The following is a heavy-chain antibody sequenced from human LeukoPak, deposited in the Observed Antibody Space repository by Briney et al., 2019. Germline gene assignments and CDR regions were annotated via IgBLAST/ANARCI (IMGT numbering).Heavy chain of an antibody. CDR2: IYYSGST. CDR1: GGPISSSSYY. CDR3: ARQLGYCSSTSCYPDY. V-gene: IGHV4-39*07. Sequence: PSETLSLTCTVSGGPISSSSYYRGWIRQPPGKGLEWIGSIYYSGSTYYNPSLKSRVTISVDTSKNQFSLKLSSETAADTAVYYCARQLGYCSSTSCYPDYWGQGTLVTVSS. J-gene: IGHJ4*02. D-gene: IGHD2-2*01.